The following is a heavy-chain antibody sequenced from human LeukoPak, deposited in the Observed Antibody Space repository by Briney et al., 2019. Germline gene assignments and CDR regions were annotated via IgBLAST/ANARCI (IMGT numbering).Heavy chain of an antibody. Sequence: ASVKVSCKASGYTFTGYYTHWVRQAPGQGLEWMGWINPNSGGTNYAQKFQGRVTMTRDTSISTAYMELSRLRSDDTAVYYCARDSTRADIVVVPAGSYWFDPWGQGTLVTVSS. CDR1: GYTFTGYY. V-gene: IGHV1-2*02. CDR2: INPNSGGT. CDR3: ARDSTRADIVVVPAGSYWFDP. J-gene: IGHJ5*02. D-gene: IGHD2-2*01.